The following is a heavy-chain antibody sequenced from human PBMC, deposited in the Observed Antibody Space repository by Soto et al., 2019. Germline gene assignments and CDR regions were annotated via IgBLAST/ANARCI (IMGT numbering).Heavy chain of an antibody. J-gene: IGHJ4*02. CDR2: IDWDDDK. D-gene: IGHD6-13*01. CDR1: GFSLSTSGMC. CDR3: ARAGTGGRSFDY. V-gene: IGHV2-70*01. Sequence: GSGPTLVNPTQTLTLTCTLSGFSLSTSGMCVSWIRQPPGKALEWLALIDWDDDKYYSTSLKTRLTISKDTSKNQVVLTMTNMDPVDTATYYCARAGTGGRSFDYWGQGTLVTVSS.